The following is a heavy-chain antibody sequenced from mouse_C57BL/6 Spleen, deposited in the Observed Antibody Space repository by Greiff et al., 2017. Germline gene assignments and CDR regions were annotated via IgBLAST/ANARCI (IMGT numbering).Heavy chain of an antibody. Sequence: QVQLQQPGAELVKPGASVKLSCKASGYTFTSYWMHWVKQRPGQGLEWIGMIHPNSGSTNYNEKFKSKATLTVDKSSSTAYMQLSSLTSEDSAVYYCAAHYYYGSRWYFDVWGTGTTVTVSS. CDR1: GYTFTSYW. CDR3: AAHYYYGSRWYFDV. D-gene: IGHD1-1*01. CDR2: IHPNSGST. V-gene: IGHV1-64*01. J-gene: IGHJ1*03.